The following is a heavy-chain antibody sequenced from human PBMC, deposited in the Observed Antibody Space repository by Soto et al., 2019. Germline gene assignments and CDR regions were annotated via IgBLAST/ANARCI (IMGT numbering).Heavy chain of an antibody. V-gene: IGHV1-69*13. CDR1: GGTFISYA. CDR3: ARDRYSSSYEDAFDI. J-gene: IGHJ3*02. Sequence: SVTVSCQASGGTFISYAISWVRQAPGQGLEWMGGIIPIFGTANYAQKFQGRVTITADESTSTAYMELSSLRSEDTAVYYCARDRYSSSYEDAFDIWGQGTMVTVSS. CDR2: IIPIFGTA. D-gene: IGHD6-6*01.